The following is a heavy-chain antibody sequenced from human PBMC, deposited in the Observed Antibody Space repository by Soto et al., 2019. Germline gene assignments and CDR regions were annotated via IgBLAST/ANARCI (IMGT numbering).Heavy chain of an antibody. D-gene: IGHD2-15*01. CDR3: AKDGGREGYFGNWFDP. V-gene: IGHV1-69*15. CDR1: GGTFSNYA. Sequence: QVQLVQSGAEVKKPGSSVKVSCKASGGTFSNYAITWVRQAPGQGLEWLGRIIPIFGTRDYAQKFQGRVTITPDDSKTTADMELSSLRSDATAVYYCAKDGGREGYFGNWFDPWGQGTLVTVSS. CDR2: IIPIFGTR. J-gene: IGHJ5*02.